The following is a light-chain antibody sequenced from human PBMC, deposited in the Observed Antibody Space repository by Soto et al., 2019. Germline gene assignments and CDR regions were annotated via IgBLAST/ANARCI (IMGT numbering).Light chain of an antibody. CDR2: DVS. CDR3: SLFTTCGTWV. CDR1: SGDFCDHQL. V-gene: IGLV2-18*01. J-gene: IGLJ3*02. Sequence: QSALTQPPSVSGSPGQSVTISCTGRSGDFCDHQLVSWYQQPPGTAPELLISDVSNRPSGAPDRFSGSKSGNTASLTIFGLEAEEEAYYYCSLFTTCGTWVFGGSSKLTVL.